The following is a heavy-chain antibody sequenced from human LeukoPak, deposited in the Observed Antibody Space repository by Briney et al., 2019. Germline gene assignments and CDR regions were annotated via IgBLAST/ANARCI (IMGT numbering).Heavy chain of an antibody. CDR3: AKESPYGSGSRNYYFHY. Sequence: GGSLRLSCAASGFTFISYAMSWVRQAPGKGLEWVSAISGSADRTYYADSVKGRFTISRDNSKNTLYLQMNSLRPEDTTIYYCAKESPYGSGSRNYYFHYWGQGTLVAVSS. CDR1: GFTFISYA. CDR2: ISGSADRT. J-gene: IGHJ4*02. D-gene: IGHD3-10*01. V-gene: IGHV3-23*01.